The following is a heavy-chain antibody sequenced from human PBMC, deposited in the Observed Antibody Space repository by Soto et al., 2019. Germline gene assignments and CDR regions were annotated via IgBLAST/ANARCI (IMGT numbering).Heavy chain of an antibody. D-gene: IGHD6-19*01. CDR1: GYSFTSYW. Sequence: HGESLKSSCKGSGYSFTSYWISWVRQMPGKGLEWMGRIDPSDSYTNYSPSFQGHVTISADKSISTAYLQWSSLKASDTAMYYCARHDSYSSGWSYYYYYGMDVWGQGTTVTVSS. V-gene: IGHV5-10-1*01. CDR3: ARHDSYSSGWSYYYYYGMDV. CDR2: IDPSDSYT. J-gene: IGHJ6*02.